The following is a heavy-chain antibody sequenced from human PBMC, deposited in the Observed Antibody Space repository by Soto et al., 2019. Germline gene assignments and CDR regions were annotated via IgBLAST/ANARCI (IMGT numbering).Heavy chain of an antibody. Sequence: SETLSLTCAVYGGSFSGYYWSWVRQPPGKGLEWIGEVNYSGSTNYNPSLKSRVTISVDTSKNQFSLKLSSVTVADTAVYFCARGDFRNDHWGQGTLVPVSS. D-gene: IGHD2-21*02. CDR1: GGSFSGYY. CDR2: VNYSGST. CDR3: ARGDFRNDH. V-gene: IGHV4-34*01. J-gene: IGHJ4*02.